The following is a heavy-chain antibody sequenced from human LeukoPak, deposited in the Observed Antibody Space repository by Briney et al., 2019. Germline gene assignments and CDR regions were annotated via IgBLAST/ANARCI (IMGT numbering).Heavy chain of an antibody. D-gene: IGHD1-26*01. CDR3: ARDTGGSYSVIFDY. CDR1: GFTFSSYN. J-gene: IGHJ4*02. CDR2: ISSTSYI. V-gene: IGHV3-21*04. Sequence: PGGSLRLSCAASGFTFSSYNMNWVRQAPGKGLEWVSSISSTSYIYYADSLKGRFTISRDNANNSLYLQMNSLSAEDTAVYYCARDTGGSYSVIFDYWGQGTLVTVSS.